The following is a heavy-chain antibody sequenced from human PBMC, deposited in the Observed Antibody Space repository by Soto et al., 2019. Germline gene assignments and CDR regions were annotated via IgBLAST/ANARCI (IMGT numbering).Heavy chain of an antibody. J-gene: IGHJ4*02. V-gene: IGHV4-39*01. CDR1: GVSITDTSYY. CDR2: IYFNGNT. CDR3: ARQGSY. Sequence: QLQLQESGPGLVKPSETLSLTCNVSGVSITDTSYYWGWIRQPPGKGLEWIGTIYFNGNTFYNPSLKSRLTISVDTSKNQISLRLTSVTAAGTAVYYCARQGSYWGQGTLVAVSS.